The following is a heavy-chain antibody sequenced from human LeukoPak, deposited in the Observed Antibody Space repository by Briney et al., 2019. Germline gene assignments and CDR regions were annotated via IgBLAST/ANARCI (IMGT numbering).Heavy chain of an antibody. CDR2: INHSGST. J-gene: IGHJ5*02. V-gene: IGHV4-34*01. CDR1: GGSFSGYY. Sequence: SETLSLTCAVYGGSFSGYYRSWIRQPPGKGLEWVGEINHSGSTNYNPSLKSRVTISVDTSKNQFSLKLSSVTAADTAVYYCARGKGSSGWYVGNSWFDPWGQGTLVTVSS. D-gene: IGHD6-19*01. CDR3: ARGKGSSGWYVGNSWFDP.